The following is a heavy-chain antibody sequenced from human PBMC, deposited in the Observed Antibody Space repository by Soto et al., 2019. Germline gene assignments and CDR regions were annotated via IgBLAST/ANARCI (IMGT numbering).Heavy chain of an antibody. CDR3: AREMHSTAAGYCYYGLNV. J-gene: IGHJ6*02. V-gene: IGHV1-69*18. D-gene: IGHD6-19*01. Sequence: QVQLVQSGAEVKRPGSSVKVSCKASGGAFNNYAIYWVRQAPGQGLEWLGTIVPVFPSVYYAPRFQLRLTITADASTDTIYMLLTSMKSEETAVNYCAREMHSTAAGYCYYGLNVWGQGTSVTVSS. CDR1: GGAFNNYA. CDR2: IVPVFPSV.